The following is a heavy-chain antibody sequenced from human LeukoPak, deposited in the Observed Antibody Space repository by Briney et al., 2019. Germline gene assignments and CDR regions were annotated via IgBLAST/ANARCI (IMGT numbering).Heavy chain of an antibody. J-gene: IGHJ6*02. V-gene: IGHV3-30-3*01. Sequence: GGSLRLSCAASGFTFNSYAMYWVRQAPGKGLEWVAVISYDGSNKYYADSVKGRFTISRDNSKNTLYLEMNSLRTEDTAVYYCARGRDGALDVWGQGTTVTVSS. CDR3: ARGRDGALDV. D-gene: IGHD1-26*01. CDR1: GFTFNSYA. CDR2: ISYDGSNK.